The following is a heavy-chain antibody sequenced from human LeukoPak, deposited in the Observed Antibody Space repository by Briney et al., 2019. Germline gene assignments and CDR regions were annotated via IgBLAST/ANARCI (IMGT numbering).Heavy chain of an antibody. CDR3: ARRDLNFWSGYYNGWFDP. CDR1: GYTFTSHG. J-gene: IGHJ5*02. CDR2: MNPNSGNT. D-gene: IGHD3-3*01. V-gene: IGHV1-8*03. Sequence: PPASVKVSCKASGYTFTSHGISWVRQAPGQGLEWMGWMNPNSGNTGYAQKFQGRVTITRNTSISTAYMELSSLRSEDTAVYYCARRDLNFWSGYYNGWFDPWGQGTLVTVSS.